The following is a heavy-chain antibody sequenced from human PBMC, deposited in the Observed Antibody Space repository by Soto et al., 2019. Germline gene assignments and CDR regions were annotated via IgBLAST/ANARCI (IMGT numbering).Heavy chain of an antibody. Sequence: PSETLSLTCAVYGGSFSGYYWSWIRQPPGKGLEWIGEINHSGSTNYNPSLKSRVTISVDTSKNQFSLKLSSVTAADTAVYYCARGLYDFWSGYYHYFDYWGQGTLVTVS. J-gene: IGHJ4*02. D-gene: IGHD3-3*01. V-gene: IGHV4-34*01. CDR2: INHSGST. CDR1: GGSFSGYY. CDR3: ARGLYDFWSGYYHYFDY.